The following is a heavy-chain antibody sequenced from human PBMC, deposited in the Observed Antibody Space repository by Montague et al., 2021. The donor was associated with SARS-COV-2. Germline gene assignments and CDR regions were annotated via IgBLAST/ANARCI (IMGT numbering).Heavy chain of an antibody. CDR1: GGSFSGYY. V-gene: IGHV4-34*01. J-gene: IGHJ6*02. D-gene: IGHD4-17*01. CDR3: ARGRTVTTFYYYYGMDV. CDR2: INHSGST. Sequence: SETRSLTCAVYGGSFSGYYWSWIRQPPGKGLEWIGEINHSGSTNYNPSLKSRVTISVDTSKNQFSLKLSSVTAAGTAVYYCARGRTVTTFYYYYGMDVWGQGTTVTVSS.